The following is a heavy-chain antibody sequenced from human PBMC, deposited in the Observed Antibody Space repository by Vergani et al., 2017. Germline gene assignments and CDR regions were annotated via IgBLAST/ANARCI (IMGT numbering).Heavy chain of an antibody. CDR3: ARDRYSSSWFPDY. J-gene: IGHJ4*02. CDR1: GFTFSSYA. V-gene: IGHV3-30-3*01. CDR2: ISYDGSNK. D-gene: IGHD6-13*01. Sequence: QVQLVESGGGVVQPGRSLRLSCAASGFTFSSYAMHWVRQAPGKGLEWVAVISYDGSNKYYADSVKGRFTISRDNSKNTLYLQMNSLRAEDTAVYYCARDRYSSSWFPDYWGQGTLVTVSS.